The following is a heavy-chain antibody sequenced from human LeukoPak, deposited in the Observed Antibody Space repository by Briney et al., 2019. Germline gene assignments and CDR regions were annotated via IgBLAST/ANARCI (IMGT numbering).Heavy chain of an antibody. Sequence: ALVKVSCRTSGYTFINYQIHWVRQAPDQGLEWMGRINSNSGATVFAQKFQGRVTMTRDTSINTVYMELSSLEFDDTAVYYCTRTWWTEACSSSSCFTPDFDYWGQGTPVTVSS. CDR3: TRTWWTEACSSSSCFTPDFDY. CDR2: INSNSGAT. V-gene: IGHV1-2*06. CDR1: GYTFINYQ. D-gene: IGHD2-2*02. J-gene: IGHJ4*02.